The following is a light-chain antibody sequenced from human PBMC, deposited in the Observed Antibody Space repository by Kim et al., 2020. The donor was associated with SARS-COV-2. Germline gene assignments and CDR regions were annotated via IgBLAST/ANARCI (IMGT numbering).Light chain of an antibody. Sequence: DFQMTQSPSSLSASIGDRVTITCRASQGIANYLAWYQQKPGKVPKLLISTASTLQSGAPSRFSGSGSGTDFTLTISSLQPEDVATYYCQKYNGAPLTFGGGTKLEI. CDR2: TAS. CDR1: QGIANY. J-gene: IGKJ4*01. V-gene: IGKV1-27*01. CDR3: QKYNGAPLT.